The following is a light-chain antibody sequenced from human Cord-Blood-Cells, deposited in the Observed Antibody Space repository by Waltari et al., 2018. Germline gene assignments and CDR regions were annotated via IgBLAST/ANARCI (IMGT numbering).Light chain of an antibody. V-gene: IGKV3-15*01. CDR1: ETVSSN. CDR3: QQYNNCPPYT. J-gene: IGKJ2*01. CDR2: CAS. Sequence: EIVLTPTSDILSVYSAESATLSCRASETVSSNLARCQQKSGRAPRLLIYCASTKATGSPARFSGSGSAREFTLTISSLQYEDVAVYYCQQYNNCPPYTFGQGTKLEIK.